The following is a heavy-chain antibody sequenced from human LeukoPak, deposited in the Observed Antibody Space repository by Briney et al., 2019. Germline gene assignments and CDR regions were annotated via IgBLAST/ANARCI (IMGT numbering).Heavy chain of an antibody. D-gene: IGHD5-12*01. CDR2: ISDSGDYT. CDR1: GFTFSSYA. Sequence: TGGSLRLSCAASGFTFSSYALSWVRQAPGKGLEWVSAISDSGDYTYYADSVKGRFTISRDNSKNTLYLQMNSLRAEDTAVYYCAKDLSESGYDEKFDYWGQGTLVTVSS. V-gene: IGHV3-23*01. J-gene: IGHJ4*02. CDR3: AKDLSESGYDEKFDY.